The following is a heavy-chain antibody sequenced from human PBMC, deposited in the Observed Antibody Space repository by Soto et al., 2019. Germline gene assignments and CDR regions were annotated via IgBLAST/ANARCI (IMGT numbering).Heavy chain of an antibody. J-gene: IGHJ3*02. D-gene: IGHD3-3*01. Sequence: ASVKVSCKASGYTFTSYGISWVRQAPGQGLEWMGWISAYNGNTNYAQKLQGRVTMTTDTSTSTAYMELRSLRSDDTAVYYCARDYDFWSGYLDDDAFDIWGQGXMVNV. CDR1: GYTFTSYG. CDR3: ARDYDFWSGYLDDDAFDI. CDR2: ISAYNGNT. V-gene: IGHV1-18*04.